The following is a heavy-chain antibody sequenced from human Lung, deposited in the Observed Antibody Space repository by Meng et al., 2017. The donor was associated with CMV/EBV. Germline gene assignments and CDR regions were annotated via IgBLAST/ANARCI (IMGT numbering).Heavy chain of an antibody. D-gene: IGHD3-10*01. CDR3: ARDSGAVSNFLDT. CDR2: ISSSGGIR. V-gene: IGHV3-11*04. CDR1: GFNFDDYY. Sequence: CAAPGFNFDDYYMTWIRQAPGKGLEWISYISSSGGIRYYADSVKGRFSISRDNAEKSLFLEMSSLRDDDTAVYFCARDSGAVSNFLDTWGQGTLVTVSS. J-gene: IGHJ5*02.